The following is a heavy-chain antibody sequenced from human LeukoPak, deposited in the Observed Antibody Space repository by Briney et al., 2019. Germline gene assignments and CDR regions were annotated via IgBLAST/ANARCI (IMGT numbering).Heavy chain of an antibody. V-gene: IGHV4-4*07. CDR2: IYTSGST. Sequence: SETLSLTCTVSGGSISSYYWSWIRQPAGKGLEWIGRIYTSGSTNYNPSLKSRVTMSVDTSKNQFSLKLSSVTAADTAVYYSARDGRITMVRGVTDGMDVWGQGTTVTVSS. D-gene: IGHD3-10*01. J-gene: IGHJ6*02. CDR1: GGSISSYY. CDR3: ARDGRITMVRGVTDGMDV.